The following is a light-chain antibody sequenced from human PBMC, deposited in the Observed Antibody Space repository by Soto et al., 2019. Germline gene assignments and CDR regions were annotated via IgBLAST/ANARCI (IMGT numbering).Light chain of an antibody. V-gene: IGLV2-11*01. J-gene: IGLJ2*01. CDR1: SSDVGAYNF. CDR3: SSHAAPYGF. Sequence: QSALTQPPSVSGSPGQSVTISCTGTSSDVGAYNFVSWYQQHPGKAPKLIIYDVSKRPSGVPDRFSGSKSANTASLTISGPGVEEESDYYSSSHAAPYGFFGGGPKLPAL. CDR2: DVS.